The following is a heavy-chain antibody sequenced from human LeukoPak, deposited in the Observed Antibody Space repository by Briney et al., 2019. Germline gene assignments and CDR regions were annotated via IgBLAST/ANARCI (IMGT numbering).Heavy chain of an antibody. J-gene: IGHJ4*02. CDR3: ATRADFWSGYYGENYFDY. CDR1: GGTFSNYP. Sequence: SVKVSCKASGGTFSNYPINWVRQAPGQGLEWMGGIIPIFGTAYYAQRFQGRVTITADESTSTAYMELSRLRSDDTAVYYCATRADFWSGYYGENYFDYWGQGTLVTVSS. V-gene: IGHV1-69*13. CDR2: IIPIFGTA. D-gene: IGHD3-3*01.